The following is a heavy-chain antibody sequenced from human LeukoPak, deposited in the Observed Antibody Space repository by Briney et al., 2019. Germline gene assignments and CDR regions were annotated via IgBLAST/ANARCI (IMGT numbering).Heavy chain of an antibody. J-gene: IGHJ4*02. Sequence: GGSLRLSCAASGFTFSDYYMSWIRQAPGKGLEWVSYISSSGSTIYYADSVKGRFTISRDNAKNSLYLQMNSLRAEDTAVYYCAKDRKRITIFGVVIITPDYWGQGTLVTVSS. CDR3: AKDRKRITIFGVVIITPDY. CDR1: GFTFSDYY. CDR2: ISSSGSTI. D-gene: IGHD3-3*01. V-gene: IGHV3-11*04.